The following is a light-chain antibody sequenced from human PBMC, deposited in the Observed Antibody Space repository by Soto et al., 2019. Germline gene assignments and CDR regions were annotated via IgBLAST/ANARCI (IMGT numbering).Light chain of an antibody. Sequence: QSALTQPASVSGSPGQSITISCTGTSSDVGTYNLVSWYQQYPGNAPKVMIYEVSKRPSGVSNRFSGSKSDNTASLTISGLQAEDEADYYCCSSAGSGTWVFGGGTKLTVL. J-gene: IGLJ3*02. CDR1: SSDVGTYNL. CDR2: EVS. V-gene: IGLV2-23*02. CDR3: CSSAGSGTWV.